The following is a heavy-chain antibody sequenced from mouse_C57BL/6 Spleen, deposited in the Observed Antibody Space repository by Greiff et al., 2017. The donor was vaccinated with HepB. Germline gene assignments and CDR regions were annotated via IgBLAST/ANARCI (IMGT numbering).Heavy chain of an antibody. CDR1: GFNIKDDY. V-gene: IGHV14-4*01. Sequence: EVQLQQSGAELVRPGASVKLSCTASGFNIKDDYMHWVKQRPEQGLEWIGWIDPENGDTEYASKFQGKATITADTSSNTAYLQLSSLTSEDTAVYYCTPRGSGYAMDYWGQGTSVTVSS. CDR3: TPRGSGYAMDY. CDR2: IDPENGDT. D-gene: IGHD3-2*02. J-gene: IGHJ4*01.